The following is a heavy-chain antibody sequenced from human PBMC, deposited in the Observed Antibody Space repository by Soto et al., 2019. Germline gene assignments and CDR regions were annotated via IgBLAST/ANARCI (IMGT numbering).Heavy chain of an antibody. J-gene: IGHJ6*02. CDR2: IRSKANSYAT. CDR1: GFTFSGSA. CDR3: TSSALIDYYYYYGMDV. D-gene: IGHD3-22*01. V-gene: IGHV3-73*02. Sequence: EVQLVESGGGLVQPGGSLKLSCAASGFTFSGSAMHWVRQASGKGLEWVGRIRSKANSYATAYAASVKGRFTISRDDSKNTAYLQMNSLKTEDTAVYYCTSSALIDYYYYYGMDVWGQGTTVTGS.